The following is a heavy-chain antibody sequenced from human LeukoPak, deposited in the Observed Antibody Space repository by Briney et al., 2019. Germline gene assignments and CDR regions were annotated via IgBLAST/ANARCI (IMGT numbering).Heavy chain of an antibody. D-gene: IGHD1-14*01. CDR3: ARDTTRQPYNWFDP. V-gene: IGHV4-59*01. Sequence: SETLSLTCTVSGGSISSYYWSWIRQPPGKGLEWIGYIYYSGSTNYNPSLKSRVTISVDTSKNEFSLKLSSVPAADTAVYYCARDTTRQPYNWFDPWGQGTLVTVSS. J-gene: IGHJ5*02. CDR2: IYYSGST. CDR1: GGSISSYY.